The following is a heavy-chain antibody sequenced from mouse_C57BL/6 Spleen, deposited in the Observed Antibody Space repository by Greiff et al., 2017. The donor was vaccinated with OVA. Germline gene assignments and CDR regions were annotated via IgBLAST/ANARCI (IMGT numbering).Heavy chain of an antibody. J-gene: IGHJ2*01. CDR3: ARSSDWGDY. Sequence: QVQLQQPGAELVMPGASVKLSCKASGYTFTSYWMHWVKQRPGQGLEWIGEIDPSDSYTTYNQKFKGKSTLTVDKSSSKAYMQLSSLTSEDSAVYYCARSSDWGDYWGQGTTLTVSS. D-gene: IGHD2-4*01. CDR2: IDPSDSYT. V-gene: IGHV1-69*01. CDR1: GYTFTSYW.